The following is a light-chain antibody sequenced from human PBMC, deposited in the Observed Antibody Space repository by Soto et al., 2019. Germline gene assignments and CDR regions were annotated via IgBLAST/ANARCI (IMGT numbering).Light chain of an antibody. V-gene: IGKV3-20*01. CDR1: QSVSSSY. CDR2: GAS. CDR3: QQYSNSPQT. Sequence: EIVLTQSPGTLSLSPGERATLSCRASQSVSSSYLAWYQQKPGQAPRLLIYGASSRATGIAARFSGSGSGTDFTLTISRLEPEDFAVYFCQQYSNSPQTFGQGTKVDIK. J-gene: IGKJ1*01.